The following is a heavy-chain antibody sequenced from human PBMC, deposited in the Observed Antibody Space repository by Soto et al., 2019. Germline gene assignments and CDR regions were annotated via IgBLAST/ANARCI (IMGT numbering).Heavy chain of an antibody. J-gene: IGHJ6*02. D-gene: IGHD5-18*01. CDR3: ASDSYIRGGYSYGSSDYYGMDV. CDR2: IIPIFGTA. CDR1: GGTFSSYA. V-gene: IGHV1-69*13. Sequence: SVKVSCKASGGTFSSYAISWVRQAPGQGLEWMGGIIPIFGTANYAQKFQGRVTITAEESTSTAYMELSSLRSEDTAVYYCASDSYIRGGYSYGSSDYYGMDVWGQGTTVTVSS.